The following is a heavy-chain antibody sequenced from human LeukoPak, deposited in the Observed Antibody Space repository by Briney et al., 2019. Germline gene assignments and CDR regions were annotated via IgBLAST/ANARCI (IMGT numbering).Heavy chain of an antibody. J-gene: IGHJ4*02. D-gene: IGHD3-9*01. CDR2: INSDASST. CDR3: ASPGLRYFDWLLN. V-gene: IGHV3-74*01. Sequence: GGSLRLSCAASGFTFSRYSMNWVRQAPGKGLVWVSRINSDASSTSYADSVKGRFTISRDNAKNTLYLQMNSLRAEDTAVYYCASPGLRYFDWLLNWGQGTLVTASS. CDR1: GFTFSRYS.